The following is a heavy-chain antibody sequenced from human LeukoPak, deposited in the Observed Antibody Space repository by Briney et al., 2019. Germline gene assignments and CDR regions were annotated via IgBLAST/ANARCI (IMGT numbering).Heavy chain of an antibody. V-gene: IGHV4-59*08. D-gene: IGHD3-22*01. CDR2: IYYSGST. CDR1: GGSISSYY. CDR3: ARHYYDSSGYYYQYYYYYGMDV. Sequence: SETLSLTCTVSGGSISSYYWSWIRQPPGKGLEWIGYIYYSGSTNYNPSLKSRVTISVDTSKNQFSLKLSSVTAADTAVYYCARHYYDSSGYYYQYYYYYGMDVWGQGTTVTVS. J-gene: IGHJ6*02.